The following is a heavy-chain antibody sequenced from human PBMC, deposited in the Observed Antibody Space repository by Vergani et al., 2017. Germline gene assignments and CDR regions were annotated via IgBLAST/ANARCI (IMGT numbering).Heavy chain of an antibody. V-gene: IGHV3-30*18. CDR1: GFTFSSYG. Sequence: VQLVESGGGLVKPGGSLRLSCAASGFTFSSYGMHWVRQAPGKGLEWVAVISYDGSNKYYADSVKGRFTISRDNSKNTLYLQMNSLRAEDTAVYYCAKESSGYSYGHDYWGQGTLVTVSS. CDR3: AKESSGYSYGHDY. J-gene: IGHJ4*02. D-gene: IGHD5-18*01. CDR2: ISYDGSNK.